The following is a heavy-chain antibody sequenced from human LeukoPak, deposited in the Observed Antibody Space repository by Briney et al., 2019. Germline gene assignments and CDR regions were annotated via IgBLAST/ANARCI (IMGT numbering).Heavy chain of an antibody. J-gene: IGHJ3*02. CDR1: GFTFSSYA. D-gene: IGHD6-13*01. V-gene: IGHV3-53*01. CDR3: ARDPAGTDAFDI. CDR2: IYSGGST. Sequence: GGSLRLSCAASGFTFSSYAMSWVRQAPGKGLEWVSVIYSGGSTYYADSVKGRFTISRDNSKNTLYLQMNSLRAEDTAVYYCARDPAGTDAFDIWGQGTMVTVSS.